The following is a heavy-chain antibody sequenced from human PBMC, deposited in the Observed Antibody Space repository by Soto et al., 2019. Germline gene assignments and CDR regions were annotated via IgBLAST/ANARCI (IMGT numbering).Heavy chain of an antibody. CDR2: NNPNSGGT. V-gene: IGHV1-2*02. CDR3: ARDGYYDSSSYFKLIPVPY. CDR1: GYTFTGYY. Sequence: ASVKVSCKASGYTFTGYYMHWVRQAPGQGLEWMGWNNPNSGGTNYAQKFQGRVTMTIDTSTSIAYMELRSLRSDDTAVYYCARDGYYDSSSYFKLIPVPYWGQGTLVTVSS. D-gene: IGHD3-22*01. J-gene: IGHJ4*02.